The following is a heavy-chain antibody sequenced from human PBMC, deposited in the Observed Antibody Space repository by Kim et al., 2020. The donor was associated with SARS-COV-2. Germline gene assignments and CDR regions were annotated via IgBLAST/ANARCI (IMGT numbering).Heavy chain of an antibody. CDR2: IYYSGST. D-gene: IGHD2-2*01. CDR3: ARPLVVPAASPFDP. J-gene: IGHJ5*02. CDR1: GGSISSSSYY. Sequence: SETLSLTCTVSGGSISSSSYYWGWIRQPPGKGLEWIGSIYYSGSTYYNPSLKSRVTISVDTSKNQFSLKLSSVTAADTAVYYCARPLVVPAASPFDPWGQGTLVTVSS. V-gene: IGHV4-39*01.